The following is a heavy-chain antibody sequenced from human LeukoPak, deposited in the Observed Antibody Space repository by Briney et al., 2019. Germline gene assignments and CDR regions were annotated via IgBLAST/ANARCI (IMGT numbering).Heavy chain of an antibody. J-gene: IGHJ4*02. CDR3: AKLTRGSGSYLYFDY. D-gene: IGHD3-10*01. CDR2: ISGPATST. CDR1: GFTFPEYA. V-gene: IGHV3-23*01. Sequence: PGGSLRLSCAASGFTFPEYALTWVRQAPGKGLEWVSTISGPATSTYYADSVKGRFTISRDNSKNTPYLQMNSLRAEDTAVYYCAKLTRGSGSYLYFDYWGQGTLVTVSS.